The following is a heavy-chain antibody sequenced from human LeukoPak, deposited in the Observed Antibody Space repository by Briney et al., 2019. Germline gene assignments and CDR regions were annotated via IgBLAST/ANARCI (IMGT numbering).Heavy chain of an antibody. CDR2: ISPTGSTT. CDR3: ARGPNSNWSGLDF. V-gene: IGHV3-74*01. Sequence: GGSLRLSCTTSGFSFSGHWMHWARQLPGKGLDWVSRISPTGSTTSYADSVKGRFTVSRDNAKNTLYLQVNNLRAEDTAVYYCARGPNSNWSGLDFWGQGTLLTVSS. D-gene: IGHD6-6*01. J-gene: IGHJ4*02. CDR1: GFSFSGHW.